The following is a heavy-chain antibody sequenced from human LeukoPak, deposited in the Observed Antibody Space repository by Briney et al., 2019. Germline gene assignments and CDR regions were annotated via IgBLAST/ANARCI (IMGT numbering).Heavy chain of an antibody. V-gene: IGHV4-34*01. CDR2: INHSGST. Sequence: SETLSPTCAVYGGSFSGYYWSWIRQPPGKGLEWIGEINHSGSTNYNPSLKSRVTISVDTSKNQFSLKLSSVTAADTAVYYCARDDYGDPAFDYWGQGTLVTVSS. D-gene: IGHD4-17*01. CDR1: GGSFSGYY. CDR3: ARDDYGDPAFDY. J-gene: IGHJ4*02.